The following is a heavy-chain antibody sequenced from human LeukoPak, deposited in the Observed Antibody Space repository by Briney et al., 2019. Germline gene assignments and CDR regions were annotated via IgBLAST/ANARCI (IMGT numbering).Heavy chain of an antibody. D-gene: IGHD6-19*01. CDR1: GLTFSNYW. Sequence: GGSLRLSCAASGLTFSNYWMHWVRQAPEKGLVWVSRINSDGFTTNYADSVKGRFTISRDNAKNTLYLQMNSLRAECTAVYYCTSGISVASTRGYFDYWGQGTLVTVSS. V-gene: IGHV3-74*01. CDR3: TSGISVASTRGYFDY. J-gene: IGHJ4*02. CDR2: INSDGFTT.